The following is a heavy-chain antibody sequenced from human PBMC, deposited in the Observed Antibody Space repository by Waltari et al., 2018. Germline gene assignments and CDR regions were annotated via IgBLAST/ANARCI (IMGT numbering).Heavy chain of an antibody. V-gene: IGHV3-53*01. J-gene: IGHJ1*01. CDR3: ARDPRAAVAGGAEYFQE. D-gene: IGHD6-19*01. CDR2: SYPGEDI. Sequence: VRQAPGKGLEWVSISYPGEDISDAASVKGRFTISRDNSRNALYLQMNSLRPEDTAVYFCARDPRAAVAGGAEYFQEWGQGTLVTVSS.